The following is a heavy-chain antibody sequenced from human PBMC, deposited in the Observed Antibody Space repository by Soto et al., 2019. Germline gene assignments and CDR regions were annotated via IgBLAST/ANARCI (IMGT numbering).Heavy chain of an antibody. J-gene: IGHJ3*02. CDR3: ARGIAVAGRWGGDAFDI. CDR1: GGSISSSNW. D-gene: IGHD6-19*01. V-gene: IGHV4-4*02. CDR2: IYHSGST. Sequence: TSETLSLTCAVSGGSISSSNWWSWVRQPPGKGLEWIGEIYHSGSTNYNPSLKSRVTISVDKSKNQFSLKLSSVTAADTAVYYCARGIAVAGRWGGDAFDIWGQGTMVTVSS.